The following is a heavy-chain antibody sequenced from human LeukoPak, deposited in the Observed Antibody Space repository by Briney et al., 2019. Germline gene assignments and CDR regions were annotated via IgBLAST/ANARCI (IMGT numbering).Heavy chain of an antibody. J-gene: IGHJ6*03. Sequence: SETLSLTCAVSGYSISSGYYWGWIRQPPGKGLEWIGSIYQSGSTYYNPSLKRRVTISVDTSKNQFSLKLSSVTAADTAVYYCARLYRQSKWKYYYYYMDVWGKGTAVTVSS. CDR1: GYSISSGYY. D-gene: IGHD1-1*01. CDR3: ARLYRQSKWKYYYYYMDV. V-gene: IGHV4-38-2*01. CDR2: IYQSGST.